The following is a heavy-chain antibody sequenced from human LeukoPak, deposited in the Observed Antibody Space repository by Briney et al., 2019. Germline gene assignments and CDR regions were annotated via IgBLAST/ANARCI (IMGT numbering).Heavy chain of an antibody. J-gene: IGHJ6*04. CDR3: VRADYGDSYHV. CDR1: GGSISSYY. Sequence: SETLSLTCTVSGGSISSYYWSWIRQPSGKGLEWIGYIYYSGSTNYNPSLKSRVTISVDTSKNQFSLKLSSVTAADTAVYYCVRADYGDSYHVWGKGTTVPVSS. CDR2: IYYSGST. D-gene: IGHD4-17*01. V-gene: IGHV4-59*01.